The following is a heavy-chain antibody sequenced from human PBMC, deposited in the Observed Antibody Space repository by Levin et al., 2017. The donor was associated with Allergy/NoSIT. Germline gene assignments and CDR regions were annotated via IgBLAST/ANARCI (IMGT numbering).Heavy chain of an antibody. V-gene: IGHV3-23*01. Sequence: PGGSLRLSCAASGFTFSSYAMSWVRQAPGKGLEWVSAISGSGGSTYYADSVKGRFTISRDNSQNTLYLQMNSLRAEDTAVYYCAKQRGYDSRGYSCDYWGQGTPVTVSS. D-gene: IGHD3-22*01. CDR1: GFTFSSYA. CDR3: AKQRGYDSRGYSCDY. J-gene: IGHJ4*02. CDR2: ISGSGGST.